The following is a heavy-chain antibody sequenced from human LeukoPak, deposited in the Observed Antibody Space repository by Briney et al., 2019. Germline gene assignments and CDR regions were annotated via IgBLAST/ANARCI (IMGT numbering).Heavy chain of an antibody. CDR3: ASDSSPSYYFDY. V-gene: IGHV1-69*13. CDR1: GGTFSSYA. CDR2: IIPIFGTA. J-gene: IGHJ4*02. D-gene: IGHD6-6*01. Sequence: SVKVSCKASGGTFSSYAISWVRQAPGQGLEWMGGIIPIFGTANYAQKFQGRVTITADESTSTAYMELSSLRSEDTAVYYCASDSSPSYYFDYWGQGTLVTVSS.